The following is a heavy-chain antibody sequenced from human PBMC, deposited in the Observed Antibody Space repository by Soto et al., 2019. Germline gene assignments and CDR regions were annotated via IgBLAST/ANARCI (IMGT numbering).Heavy chain of an antibody. V-gene: IGHV5-10-1*01. J-gene: IGHJ4*02. D-gene: IGHD2-21*01. CDR1: GYSFAGYW. CDR3: AIQIFDSDCGPNFQYYLDF. CDR2: IDPSDSQT. Sequence: EALKISCKGSGYSFAGYWITWVRQMPGKGLEWMGRIDPSDSQTYYSPSFRGHVTISAAKSITTVFLQWSSLRASDTAMYYCAIQIFDSDCGPNFQYYLDFCGQGAPVTVFS.